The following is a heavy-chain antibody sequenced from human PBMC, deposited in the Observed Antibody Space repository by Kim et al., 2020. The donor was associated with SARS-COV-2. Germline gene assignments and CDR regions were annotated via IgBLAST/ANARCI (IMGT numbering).Heavy chain of an antibody. D-gene: IGHD6-13*01. V-gene: IGHV3-23*01. CDR3: AKGAYSSSWYRGPFDS. J-gene: IGHJ4*02. Sequence: DAGKGRFTISRDNSRNTLYLEMTSLRAEDTALYYCAKGAYSSSWYRGPFDSWGQGARVTVSS.